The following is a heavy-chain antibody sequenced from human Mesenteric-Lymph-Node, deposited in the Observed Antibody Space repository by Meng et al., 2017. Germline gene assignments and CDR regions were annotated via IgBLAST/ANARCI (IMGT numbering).Heavy chain of an antibody. V-gene: IGHV1-69*06. Sequence: QVELGQAGAEVKKPGSSVKVSCKASGGTFSSYAISWVRQAPGQGLEWMGGIIPIFGTANYAQKFQGRVTITADKSTSTAYMELSSLRSEDTAVYYCARVRWAVTTSSDWFDPWGQGTLVTVSS. CDR2: IIPIFGTA. CDR1: GGTFSSYA. CDR3: ARVRWAVTTSSDWFDP. D-gene: IGHD4-17*01. J-gene: IGHJ5*02.